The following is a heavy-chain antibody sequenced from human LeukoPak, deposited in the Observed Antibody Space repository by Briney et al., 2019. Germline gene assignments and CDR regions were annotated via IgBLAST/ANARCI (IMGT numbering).Heavy chain of an antibody. CDR1: GFTFSSYA. Sequence: TGGSLRLSCAASGFTFSSYAMSWVRQAPGKGLEWVSAISGSGGSTYYADSVKGRFTISRDNSKNTLYLQMNSLRAEDTAAYYCAKDVQARSRLDFDYWGQGTLVTVSS. CDR2: ISGSGGST. V-gene: IGHV3-23*01. J-gene: IGHJ4*02. CDR3: AKDVQARSRLDFDY.